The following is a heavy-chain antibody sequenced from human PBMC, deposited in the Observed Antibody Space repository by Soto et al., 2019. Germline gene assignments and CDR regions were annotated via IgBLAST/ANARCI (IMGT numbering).Heavy chain of an antibody. CDR2: IKQDGSEK. Sequence: GGSLRLSCAASGFTFSSYWMSWVRQAPGKGLEWVANIKQDGSEKYYVDSVKGRFTISRDNAKNSLYLQMNSLRAEDTAVYYCAKDRVATIPYYYYGMDVWGQGTTVTVSS. J-gene: IGHJ6*02. CDR3: AKDRVATIPYYYYGMDV. V-gene: IGHV3-7*03. CDR1: GFTFSSYW. D-gene: IGHD5-12*01.